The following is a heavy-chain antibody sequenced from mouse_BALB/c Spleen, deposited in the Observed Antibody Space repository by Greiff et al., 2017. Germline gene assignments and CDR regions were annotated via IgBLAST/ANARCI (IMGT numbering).Heavy chain of an antibody. CDR1: GFTFSSFG. CDR2: ISSGSCTI. D-gene: IGHD2-4*01. J-gene: IGHJ4*01. Sequence: EVKVVESGGGLVQPGGSRKLSCAASGFTFSSFGMHWVRQAPEKGLEWVAYISSGSCTIYYADTVKGRFTISRDNPKNTLFLQMTSLRSEDTAMYYCARSTMTYYYAMDYWGQGTSVTVSS. V-gene: IGHV5-17*02. CDR3: ARSTMTYYYAMDY.